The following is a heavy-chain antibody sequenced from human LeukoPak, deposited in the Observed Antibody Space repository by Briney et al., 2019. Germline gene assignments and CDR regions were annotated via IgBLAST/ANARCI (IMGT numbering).Heavy chain of an antibody. CDR2: IYYSGST. J-gene: IGHJ3*02. CDR1: GGSISSSSCY. D-gene: IGHD4-17*01. V-gene: IGHV4-39*01. CDR3: ARQHDYGDYNAFDI. Sequence: SETLSLTCTVSGGSISSSSCYWGWIRQPPGKGLEWIGSIYYSGSTYYNPSLKSRVTISVDTSKNQFSLKLSSVTAADTAVYYCARQHDYGDYNAFDIWGQGTMVTVSS.